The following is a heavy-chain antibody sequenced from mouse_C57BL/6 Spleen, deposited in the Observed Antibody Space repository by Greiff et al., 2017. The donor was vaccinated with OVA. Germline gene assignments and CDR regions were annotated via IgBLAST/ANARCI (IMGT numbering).Heavy chain of an antibody. CDR1: GFTFTDYY. Sequence: EVKLVESGGGLVQPGGSLSLSCAASGFTFTDYYMSWVRQPPGKALEWLGFIRNKANGYTTEYSASVKGRFTISRDNSQSILYLQMNALRAEDSATYYCARDRSEDDYDLYWYFDVWGTGTTVTVSS. V-gene: IGHV7-3*01. CDR3: ARDRSEDDYDLYWYFDV. CDR2: IRNKANGYTT. J-gene: IGHJ1*03. D-gene: IGHD2-4*01.